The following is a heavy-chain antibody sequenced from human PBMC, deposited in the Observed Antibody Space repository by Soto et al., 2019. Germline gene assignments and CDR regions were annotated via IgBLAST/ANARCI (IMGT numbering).Heavy chain of an antibody. D-gene: IGHD3-16*01. CDR2: ISSSGSTI. V-gene: IGHV3-11*01. CDR3: ARASSAYYDYIWGSQQYGDYAFDI. CDR1: GFTFSDYY. Sequence: GGSLRLSCAASGFTFSDYYMSWIRQAPGKGLEWVSYISSSGSTIYYADSVKGRFTISRDNAKNSLYLQMNSLRAEDTAVYYCARASSAYYDYIWGSQQYGDYAFDIWGQGTMVTVSS. J-gene: IGHJ3*02.